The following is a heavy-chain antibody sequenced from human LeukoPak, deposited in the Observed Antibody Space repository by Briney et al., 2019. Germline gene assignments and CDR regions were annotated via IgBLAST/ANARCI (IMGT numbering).Heavy chain of an antibody. CDR2: ISGSGGST. V-gene: IGHV3-23*01. CDR3: ATDRVDSRQLVPDS. Sequence: GGSLRLSCAASGFTFSSYAMCWVRQAPGKGLEWVSAISGSGGSTYYADSVKGRFTISRDNSKNTLYLQMNSLRAEDTAVYYCATDRVDSRQLVPDSWGQGTLVTVSS. CDR1: GFTFSSYA. J-gene: IGHJ4*02. D-gene: IGHD6-13*01.